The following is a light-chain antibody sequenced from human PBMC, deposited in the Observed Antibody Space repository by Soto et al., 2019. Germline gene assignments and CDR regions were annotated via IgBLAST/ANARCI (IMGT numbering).Light chain of an antibody. J-gene: IGKJ2*01. CDR2: GAS. Sequence: EIVSTQASATLSLSPGERATLFCTASQSVSSSPLAWYQQTPGQVPRALIHGASSRATVIRDRFSGSGSGTEFTLTISRLEPEDFAVYFCQQYVNPHPNAFGQG. CDR3: QQYVNPHPNA. CDR1: QSVSSSP. V-gene: IGKV3-20*01.